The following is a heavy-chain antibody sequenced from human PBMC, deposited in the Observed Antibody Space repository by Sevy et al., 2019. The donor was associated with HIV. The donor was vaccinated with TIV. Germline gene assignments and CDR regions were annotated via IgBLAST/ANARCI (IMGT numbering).Heavy chain of an antibody. D-gene: IGHD2-8*01. V-gene: IGHV3-23*01. J-gene: IGHJ4*02. CDR1: GFTFSSYA. Sequence: GGSLRLSCAASGFTFSSYAMSWVRQAPGKGLEWVSAITGSGSNTYYAGSVKGRFTISRDNSKNMLYLQMNTLRAEDTAVYYCAKGGYCSNGACYTDFDYWGQGTLVTVSS. CDR3: AKGGYCSNGACYTDFDY. CDR2: ITGSGSNT.